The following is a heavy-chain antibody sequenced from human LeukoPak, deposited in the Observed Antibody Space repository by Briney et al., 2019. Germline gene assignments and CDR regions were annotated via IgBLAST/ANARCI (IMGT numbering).Heavy chain of an antibody. CDR3: ARGLGRTVMVTRGGVRFDY. Sequence: ASVKLSCKASVYTLTSYDINCVRQATGQGLEWMGWMNPNSGNTAYAQKFQGRVTMTRNTSISTAYMELRSLRSDDTAVYYCARGLGRTVMVTRGGVRFDYWGQGTLVTVSS. J-gene: IGHJ4*02. V-gene: IGHV1-8*01. D-gene: IGHD5-18*01. CDR1: VYTLTSYD. CDR2: MNPNSGNT.